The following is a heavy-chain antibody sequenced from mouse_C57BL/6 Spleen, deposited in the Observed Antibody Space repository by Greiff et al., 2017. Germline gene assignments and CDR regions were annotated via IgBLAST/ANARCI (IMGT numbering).Heavy chain of an antibody. Sequence: QVQLQQPGAELVMPGASVKLSCKASGYTFTSYWMHWVKQRPGQGLEWIGEIDPSDSYTNYNQKFKGKSTLTVDKSSSTAYMQLSSLTSEDSAVYYCSRAGHSNYGYYAMDYWGQGTSVTVSS. D-gene: IGHD2-5*01. CDR1: GYTFTSYW. J-gene: IGHJ4*01. CDR2: IDPSDSYT. V-gene: IGHV1-69*01. CDR3: SRAGHSNYGYYAMDY.